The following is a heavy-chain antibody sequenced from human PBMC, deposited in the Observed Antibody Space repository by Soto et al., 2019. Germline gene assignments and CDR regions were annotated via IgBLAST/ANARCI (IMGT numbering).Heavy chain of an antibody. Sequence: GESLKISCAASGFTFSDYYMSWIRQAPGKGLEWVSYISSSGSTIYYADSVKGRFTISRDNAKNSLYLQMNSLSAEDTAVYYCARDQDSWIQLWLGFDYWGQGTLVTVSS. CDR3: ARDQDSWIQLWLGFDY. J-gene: IGHJ4*02. CDR2: ISSSGSTI. V-gene: IGHV3-11*01. D-gene: IGHD5-18*01. CDR1: GFTFSDYY.